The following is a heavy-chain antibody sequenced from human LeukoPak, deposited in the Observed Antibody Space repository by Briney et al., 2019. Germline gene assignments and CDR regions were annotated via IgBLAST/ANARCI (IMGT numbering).Heavy chain of an antibody. CDR3: AKGHFHYYDSSGYYYGAFDI. Sequence: GGSLRLSCAASGFTFSSYGMHWVRQAPGKGLEWVAVISYDGSNKYYADSVKGRFTISRDNSKNTLYLQMNSLRAEDTAVYYCAKGHFHYYDSSGYYYGAFDIWGQGTMVTVSS. CDR1: GFTFSSYG. D-gene: IGHD3-22*01. V-gene: IGHV3-30*18. CDR2: ISYDGSNK. J-gene: IGHJ3*02.